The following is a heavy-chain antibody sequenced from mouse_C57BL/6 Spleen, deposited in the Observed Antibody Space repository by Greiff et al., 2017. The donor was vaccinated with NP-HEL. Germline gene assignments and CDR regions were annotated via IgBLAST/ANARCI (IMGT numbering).Heavy chain of an antibody. CDR1: GFTFTDYY. Sequence: DVQLVESGGGLVQPGGSLSLSCAASGFTFTDYYMSWVRQPPGKALEWLGFIRNKANGYTTEYSVSVKGRFTISRDNSQSILYLQRNALRAEDSATYYCARSIRGYAMDYWGQGTSVTVSS. J-gene: IGHJ4*01. V-gene: IGHV7-3*01. CDR3: ARSIRGYAMDY. D-gene: IGHD1-1*01. CDR2: IRNKANGYTT.